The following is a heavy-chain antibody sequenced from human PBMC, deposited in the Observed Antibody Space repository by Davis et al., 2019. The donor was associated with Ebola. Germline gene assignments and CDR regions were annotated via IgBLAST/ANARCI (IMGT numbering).Heavy chain of an antibody. CDR1: GGSFSGYY. D-gene: IGHD3-16*01. V-gene: IGHV4-59*10. Sequence: SETLSLTCAVYGGSFSGYYWSWIRQPAGKGLEWIGRIYTSGSTNYNPSLKSRLTISVDTSKSQFSVRLTSVTAADTAVYYCVRGSDWVWGKDEFWGQGTLVSVLS. CDR2: IYTSGST. J-gene: IGHJ4*02. CDR3: VRGSDWVWGKDEF.